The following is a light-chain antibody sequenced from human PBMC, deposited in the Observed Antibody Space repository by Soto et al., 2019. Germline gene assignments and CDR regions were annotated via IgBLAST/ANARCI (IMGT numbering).Light chain of an antibody. Sequence: QSVLTQPPSVSGAPGQTVTISCTGSNSNVGGGYDVHWYQQLPGSAPKLLIYANKNRPSGVPDRFSGSKSGTSASLAITGLQAEDEADYYCQSYDSSLSGSVFGGGTKLTVL. CDR2: ANK. V-gene: IGLV1-40*01. CDR3: QSYDSSLSGSV. CDR1: NSNVGGGYD. J-gene: IGLJ3*02.